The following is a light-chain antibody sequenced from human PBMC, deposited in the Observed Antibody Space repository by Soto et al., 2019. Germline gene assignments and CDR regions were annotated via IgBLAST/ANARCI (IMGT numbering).Light chain of an antibody. CDR2: AAS. V-gene: IGKV1-39*01. CDR3: QQSYSTFWT. CDR1: QSISSY. J-gene: IGKJ1*01. Sequence: DIQMTQSPSSLSASVGDRVTITCRASQSISSYLNWYQQKPGKAPKLLIYAASSLQSEVPSRFSGSGSGTDFTLTISSLQPEDFATYYCQQSYSTFWTFGQGTKVEIK.